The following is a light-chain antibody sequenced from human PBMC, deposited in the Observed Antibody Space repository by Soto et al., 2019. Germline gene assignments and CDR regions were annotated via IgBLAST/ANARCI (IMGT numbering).Light chain of an antibody. Sequence: DIVMTQSPLSLPVTPGEPASISCSSSQSLLHSNGYNYLDWYLQKPGQSPQLLIYLGSNRASGVPDRFSGSGSGTDFTLKISRVEAEDVGVYYCMQALQTPPTLGQGIRLEIK. CDR1: QSLLHSNGYNY. CDR2: LGS. J-gene: IGKJ5*01. CDR3: MQALQTPPT. V-gene: IGKV2-28*01.